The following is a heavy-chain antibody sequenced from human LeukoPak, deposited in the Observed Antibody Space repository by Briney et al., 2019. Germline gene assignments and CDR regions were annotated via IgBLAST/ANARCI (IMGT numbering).Heavy chain of an antibody. J-gene: IGHJ4*02. D-gene: IGHD3-22*01. Sequence: SETLSLTCTVSGDSISSSTYYWGWIRQPRGKGLEWIGSIYYSGSTYYNPSLKSRVTISIDTSKNQFSLKLTSVTAADTAVYYCARVIVEDYFDYWGQGTLVTVSS. CDR1: GDSISSSTYY. V-gene: IGHV4-39*01. CDR3: ARVIVEDYFDY. CDR2: IYYSGST.